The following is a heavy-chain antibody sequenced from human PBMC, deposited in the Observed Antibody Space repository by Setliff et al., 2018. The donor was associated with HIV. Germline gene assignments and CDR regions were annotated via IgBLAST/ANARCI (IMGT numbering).Heavy chain of an antibody. CDR3: AKENYYDTSGYSYFDY. J-gene: IGHJ4*02. CDR1: GFTFSSYW. Sequence: GGSLRLSCAASGFTFSSYWMSWVRQAPGKGLEWVANIKQDGSEKYYVDSVRGRFTISRDNAKNSLYLQINSLRAEDTAVYYCAKENYYDTSGYSYFDYWGQGTLVTVSS. CDR2: IKQDGSEK. D-gene: IGHD3-22*01. V-gene: IGHV3-7*03.